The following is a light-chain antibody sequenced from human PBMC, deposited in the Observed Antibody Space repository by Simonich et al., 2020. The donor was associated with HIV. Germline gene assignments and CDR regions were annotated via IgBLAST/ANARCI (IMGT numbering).Light chain of an antibody. Sequence: QSVLSQSPSVSGAPGQRVTISCTGSSSNIGAGYDVHWYQQLPGTAPKLLIYANSNRLAGVPDRFSGSKSGTSASLAITGIQAEDEADYYCQSDDSSLSGVVFGGGTTLTVL. CDR1: SSNIGAGYD. CDR3: QSDDSSLSGVV. V-gene: IGLV1-40*01. J-gene: IGLJ2*01. CDR2: ANS.